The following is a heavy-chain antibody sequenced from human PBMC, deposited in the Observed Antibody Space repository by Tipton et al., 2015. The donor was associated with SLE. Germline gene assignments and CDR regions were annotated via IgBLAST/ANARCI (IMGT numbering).Heavy chain of an antibody. D-gene: IGHD4-11*01. V-gene: IGHV4-38-2*02. CDR1: GYSISSGYY. CDR3: ARQPYINYEGFDS. Sequence: TLSLTCTVSGYSISSGYYWGWIRQPPGKGLEWIGSIYHSGSTYYNPSLKSRVTISVDTSKNQFSLNLTSVTAADTAVYYCARQPYINYEGFDSWGQGTLVTVSS. CDR2: IYHSGST. J-gene: IGHJ5*01.